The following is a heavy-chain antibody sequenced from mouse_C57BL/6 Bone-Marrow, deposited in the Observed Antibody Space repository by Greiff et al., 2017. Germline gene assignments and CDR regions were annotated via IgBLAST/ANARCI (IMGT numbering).Heavy chain of an antibody. CDR2: IYPRSGNT. V-gene: IGHV1-81*01. D-gene: IGHD2-1*01. CDR3: ARRDPYGNYEG. CDR1: GYTFTSYG. J-gene: IGHJ2*01. Sequence: QVQLKESGAELARPGASVKLSCKASGYTFTSYGISWVKQRTGQGLEWIGEIYPRSGNTYYNEKFKGKATLTADKSSSTAYMELRSLTSEDSAVHFCARRDPYGNYEGWGQGTTLTVSS.